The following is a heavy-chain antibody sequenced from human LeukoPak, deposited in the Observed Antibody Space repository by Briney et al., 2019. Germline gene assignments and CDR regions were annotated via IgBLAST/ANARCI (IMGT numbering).Heavy chain of an antibody. D-gene: IGHD5-12*01. CDR1: GGSISSSNW. V-gene: IGHV3-66*01. CDR3: ATGPSGYHNT. CDR2: IYSGGST. Sequence: PSGTLSLTCAVSGGSISSSNWWSWVRQAPGKGLEGVSRIYSGGSTSYADAVKGRFTIPRDNSKNTLYLQMTSLRAEDTAVYHCATGPSGYHNTGGQGALVTVSS. J-gene: IGHJ4*02.